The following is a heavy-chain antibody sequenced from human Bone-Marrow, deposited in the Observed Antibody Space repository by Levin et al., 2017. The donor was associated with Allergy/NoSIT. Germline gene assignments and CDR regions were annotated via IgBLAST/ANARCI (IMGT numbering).Heavy chain of an antibody. J-gene: IGHJ4*02. CDR2: IYYSGST. CDR3: AYSLSIADRGYFDY. CDR1: GGSISSGGYY. Sequence: SETLSLTCTVSGGSISSGGYYWSWIRQHPGKGLEWIGYIYYSGSTYYNPSLKSRVTISVDTSKNQFSLKLSSVTAADTAVYYCAYSLSIADRGYFDYWGQGTLVTVSS. V-gene: IGHV4-31*03. D-gene: IGHD6-6*01.